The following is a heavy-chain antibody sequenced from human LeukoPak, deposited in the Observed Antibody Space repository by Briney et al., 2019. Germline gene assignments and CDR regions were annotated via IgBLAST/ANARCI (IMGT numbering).Heavy chain of an antibody. D-gene: IGHD4-11*01. Sequence: SVKVSCKASGGTFSSYAISWVRQAPGQGLEWMGGIIPIFGTANYAQKFQGRVTITAHESTSTAYMELSSLRSEDTAVYYCASLNDYTYGMDVWGQGTTVTVSS. CDR3: ASLNDYTYGMDV. V-gene: IGHV1-69*13. J-gene: IGHJ6*02. CDR2: IIPIFGTA. CDR1: GGTFSSYA.